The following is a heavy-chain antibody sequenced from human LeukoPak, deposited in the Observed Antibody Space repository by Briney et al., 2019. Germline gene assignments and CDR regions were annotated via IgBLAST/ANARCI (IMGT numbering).Heavy chain of an antibody. D-gene: IGHD3-3*01. CDR2: INHSGST. J-gene: IGHJ5*02. CDR1: GGSFSGYY. Sequence: SETLSLTCAVYGGSFSGYYWSWIRQPPGKGLEWIGEINHSGSTNYNPSLKSRVAISVDTSKNQFSLKLSFVIAADTAVYYCARVGYYDFWSGYPNWFDPWGQGTLVTVSS. V-gene: IGHV4-34*01. CDR3: ARVGYYDFWSGYPNWFDP.